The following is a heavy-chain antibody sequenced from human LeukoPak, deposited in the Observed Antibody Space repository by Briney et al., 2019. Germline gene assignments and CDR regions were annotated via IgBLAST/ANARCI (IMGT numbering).Heavy chain of an antibody. CDR3: AKDICSSTSCGNDY. CDR2: ISYDGSNK. D-gene: IGHD2-2*01. CDR1: GFTFSSYG. Sequence: PGRSLRLSCAASGFTFSSYGMHWVRQAPGKGLEWVAVISYDGSNKYYADSVKGRFSISRDNSKNTLYLQMNSLRPEDTALCYCAKDICSSTSCGNDYWGQGTLVTVSS. J-gene: IGHJ4*02. V-gene: IGHV3-30*18.